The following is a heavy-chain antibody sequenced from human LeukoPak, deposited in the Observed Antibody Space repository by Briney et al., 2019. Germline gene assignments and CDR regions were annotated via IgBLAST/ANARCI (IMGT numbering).Heavy chain of an antibody. Sequence: GGSLRLSCAASGFTFSSYSMNWVRQAPGKGLEWVSSISSSSSYIYYADSVKGRFTISRDNAKNSLYLQMNSLRAEDTAVYYCARDVGSGSYSASDSWGQGTLATVSS. D-gene: IGHD3-10*01. CDR2: ISSSSSYI. V-gene: IGHV3-21*01. J-gene: IGHJ4*02. CDR1: GFTFSSYS. CDR3: ARDVGSGSYSASDS.